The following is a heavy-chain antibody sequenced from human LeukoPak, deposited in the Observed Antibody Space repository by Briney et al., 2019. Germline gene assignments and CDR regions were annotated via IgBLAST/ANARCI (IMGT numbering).Heavy chain of an antibody. CDR1: GGSFSGYY. D-gene: IGHD4-23*01. V-gene: IGHV4-34*01. CDR2: INHSGST. Sequence: SETLSLTCAVYGGSFSGYYWSWIRQPPGKGLEWIGEINHSGSTNYNPSLKSRVTISVDTSKNQFSLKLSSVTAADTAVYYCARGYGGNSGYWGQGTLVTVSS. J-gene: IGHJ4*02. CDR3: ARGYGGNSGY.